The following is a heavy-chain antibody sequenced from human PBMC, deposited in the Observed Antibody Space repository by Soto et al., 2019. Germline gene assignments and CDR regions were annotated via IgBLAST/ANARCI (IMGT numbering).Heavy chain of an antibody. CDR1: GFTFSSYW. CDR3: ARRSGSGPYGLDV. V-gene: IGHV3-74*01. Sequence: LRLSCAASGFTFSSYWMYWVRQAPGKGLVWVSRIHSDGGSSTYADSVRGRFTISRDNAKNTLYLQMNSLRAEDTAVYYCARRSGSGPYGLDVWGQGTTVTVSS. CDR2: IHSDGGSS. J-gene: IGHJ6*02. D-gene: IGHD3-10*01.